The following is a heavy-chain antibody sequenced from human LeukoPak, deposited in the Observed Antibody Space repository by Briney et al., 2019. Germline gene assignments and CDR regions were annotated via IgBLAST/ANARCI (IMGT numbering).Heavy chain of an antibody. CDR3: ARVGMTSGSGCDY. D-gene: IGHD6-19*01. CDR1: GFIFDTHD. CDR2: ISSNGGST. V-gene: IGHV3-64*01. Sequence: GGSLRLSCGASGFIFDTHDMHWVRQAPGKGLEFVSAISSNGGSTYYANSVKGRFTISRDSSKNTLYLQMGSLRAEDMALYYCARVGMTSGSGCDYWGQGTLVTVSS. J-gene: IGHJ4*02.